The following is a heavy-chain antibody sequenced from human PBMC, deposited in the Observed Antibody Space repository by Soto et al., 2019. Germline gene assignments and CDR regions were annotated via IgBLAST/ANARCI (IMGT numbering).Heavy chain of an antibody. CDR1: GGSISSSSYY. CDR3: ARLEEDSSSWY. D-gene: IGHD6-13*01. CDR2: IYYSGST. V-gene: IGHV4-39*01. J-gene: IGHJ4*02. Sequence: SQTLSLTCTVSGGSISSSSYYWGWIRQPPGKGLEWIGSIYYSGSTYYNPSLKSRVTISVDTSKNQFSLKLSSVTAADTAVYYCARLEEDSSSWYWGQGTLVTVSS.